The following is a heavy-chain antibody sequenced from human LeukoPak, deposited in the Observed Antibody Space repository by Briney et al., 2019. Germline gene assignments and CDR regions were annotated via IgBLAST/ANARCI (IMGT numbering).Heavy chain of an antibody. V-gene: IGHV4-61*08. J-gene: IGHJ3*02. CDR3: ARVYYYDASGGFDI. CDR1: GGSISSVDYY. D-gene: IGHD3-22*01. Sequence: SETLSLTCTVSGGSISSVDYYWSWIRQPPGKGLEWIGYIYYSGSTNYNPSLKSRDTISVDTSKNQFSLKLSSVTAADTAVYYCARVYYYDASGGFDIWGQGTMVTVSS. CDR2: IYYSGST.